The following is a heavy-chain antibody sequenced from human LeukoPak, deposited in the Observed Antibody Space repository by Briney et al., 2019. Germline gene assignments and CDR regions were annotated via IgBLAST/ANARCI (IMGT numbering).Heavy chain of an antibody. CDR2: IIPIFGTA. J-gene: IGHJ4*02. D-gene: IGHD5-18*01. Sequence: ASVKVSCKASGGTFSSYAISGVRQAPGQGLEWMGGIIPIFGTANYAQKFQGRVTITADKSTSTAYMELSSLRSEDTAVYYCASGYSYGHYYWGQGTLVTVSS. CDR3: ASGYSYGHYY. V-gene: IGHV1-69*06. CDR1: GGTFSSYA.